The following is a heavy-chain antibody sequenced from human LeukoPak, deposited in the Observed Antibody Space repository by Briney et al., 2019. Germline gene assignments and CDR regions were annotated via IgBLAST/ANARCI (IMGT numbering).Heavy chain of an antibody. CDR3: ARGPVRVRRSSPNRNWFDP. Sequence: GASVKVSCKASGYTFTSYDINWVRQATGQGLEWMGWMNPNSGNTGYAQKFQGRVTMTRNTSISTAYMELSSLRSEDTAVYYCARGPVRVRRSSPNRNWFDPWGQGTLVTVSS. J-gene: IGHJ5*02. V-gene: IGHV1-8*01. D-gene: IGHD1-1*01. CDR1: GYTFTSYD. CDR2: MNPNSGNT.